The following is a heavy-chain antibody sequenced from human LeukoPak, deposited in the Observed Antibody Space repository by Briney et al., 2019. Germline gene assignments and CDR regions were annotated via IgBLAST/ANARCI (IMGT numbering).Heavy chain of an antibody. V-gene: IGHV3-7*03. CDR3: ARDRLPRGGGFDP. J-gene: IGHJ5*02. CDR2: IKEDGSEK. Sequence: PGESLRLSCAADGFTFRKHWMSWVRQAMGKGLECVAKIKEDGSEKHYVDSVKGRFTISRDNSKNTLYLQMNSLRAEDTAVYYCARDRLPRGGGFDPWGQGTLVTVSS. D-gene: IGHD3-10*01. CDR1: GFTFRKHW.